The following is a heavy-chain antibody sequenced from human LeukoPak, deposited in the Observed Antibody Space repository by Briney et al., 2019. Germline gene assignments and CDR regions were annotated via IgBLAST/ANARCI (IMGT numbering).Heavy chain of an antibody. D-gene: IGHD1-14*01. CDR2: IGPTGSDR. V-gene: IGHV3-21*06. Sequence: KPGGSLRLSCTASGHTFSTSGFNWLRQAPGKGREWVASIGPTGSDRYHADSIKGRFTISRDNANNFLYLQMNSLRAEDTAVYYCTTETNGRHTDYLGQGTLLTVSS. J-gene: IGHJ4*02. CDR3: TTETNGRHTDY. CDR1: GHTFSTSG.